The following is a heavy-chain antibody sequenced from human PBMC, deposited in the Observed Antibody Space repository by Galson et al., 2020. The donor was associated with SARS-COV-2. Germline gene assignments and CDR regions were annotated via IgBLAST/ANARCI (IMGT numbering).Heavy chain of an antibody. CDR2: IAFDGSTQ. Sequence: GESLKISCAASGFSFSNYGMHWVRQAPGKGLEWVAVIAFDGSTQYYADSVKGRFTISRDNSKNTLYLQMNSLGPEDTAVYYCAKCLPGEKGRGWLGHGGDYWGQGTLATVSS. V-gene: IGHV3-30*18. D-gene: IGHD6-19*01. CDR3: AKCLPGEKGRGWLGHGGDY. CDR1: GFSFSNYG. J-gene: IGHJ4*02.